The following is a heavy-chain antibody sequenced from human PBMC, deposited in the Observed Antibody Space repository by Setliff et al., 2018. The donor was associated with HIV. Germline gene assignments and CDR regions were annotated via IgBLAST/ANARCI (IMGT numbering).Heavy chain of an antibody. Sequence: PSETLSLTCAVSGGSISNNYWWSWVRQPPGKGLEWIGEINLSGGTNYIPSLKSRLTMSVDKSKNQVSMNLTSVTAADTAIYYCARDKGRPHHFDNNGYYRSDTFDIWGHGTMVTVSS. J-gene: IGHJ3*02. CDR3: ARDKGRPHHFDNNGYYRSDTFDI. CDR2: INLSGGT. CDR1: GGSISNNYW. V-gene: IGHV4-4*02. D-gene: IGHD3-22*01.